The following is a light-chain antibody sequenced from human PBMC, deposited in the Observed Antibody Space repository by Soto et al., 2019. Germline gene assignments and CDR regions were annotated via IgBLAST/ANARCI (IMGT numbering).Light chain of an antibody. V-gene: IGKV3-20*01. Sequence: EIVLTQSPGTLSLSPGERATLSCRASQSVSSSYLAWYQQKPGQAPRLLIYGASSRASGIPDRFSGSGSGTDFTLTISRLEPEDFAVYYCQQYGNSPRYTFGRGTKLEIK. J-gene: IGKJ2*01. CDR2: GAS. CDR1: QSVSSSY. CDR3: QQYGNSPRYT.